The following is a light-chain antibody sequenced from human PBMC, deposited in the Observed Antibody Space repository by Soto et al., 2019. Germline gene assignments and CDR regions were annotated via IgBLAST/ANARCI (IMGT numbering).Light chain of an antibody. CDR1: QDITNY. J-gene: IGKJ5*01. V-gene: IGKV1-33*01. CDR3: QHYDHLPIT. CDR2: DAS. Sequence: DIQMTQSPSSLSASVGDRVTITCQASQDITNYLNWYQQKPGRAPRLLLYDASSLEIGVPSRFSGSGSGTDFTLTISSLQPEDVATYYCQHYDHLPITFGQGTRLEIK.